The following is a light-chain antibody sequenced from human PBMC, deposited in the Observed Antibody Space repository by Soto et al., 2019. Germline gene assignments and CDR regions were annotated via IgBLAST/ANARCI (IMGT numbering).Light chain of an antibody. CDR2: DVS. J-gene: IGLJ1*01. CDR1: SSDVSGYNY. V-gene: IGLV2-11*01. CDR3: CSYAGSYTSPNYV. Sequence: QSVLTKPRSVSGSPGQSVTISSNGKSSDVSGYNYVSWYQQHPGKAPKLIIYDVSKRPSGVPDRFSGSKSGNTASLTISGLQSEDEADYYCCSYAGSYTSPNYVFGTGTKVTVL.